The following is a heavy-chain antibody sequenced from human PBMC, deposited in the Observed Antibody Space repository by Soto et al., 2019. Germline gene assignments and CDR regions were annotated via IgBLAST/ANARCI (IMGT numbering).Heavy chain of an antibody. V-gene: IGHV3-23*01. CDR2: ISGRGGST. CDR3: AKVRDSSGFDAFDI. D-gene: IGHD3-22*01. Sequence: EVQLLESGGGLVQPGGSLRLSCAASGFTFSSYAMSWVRQAPGKGLEWVSVISGRGGSTYYADSVKGRFTISRDNSKNTLYLQRNSLRAEDTAIHYCAKVRDSSGFDAFDIWGQGTMVTVSS. J-gene: IGHJ3*02. CDR1: GFTFSSYA.